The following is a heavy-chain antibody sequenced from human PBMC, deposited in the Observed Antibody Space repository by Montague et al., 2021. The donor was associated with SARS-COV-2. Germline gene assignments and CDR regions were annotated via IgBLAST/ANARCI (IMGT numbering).Heavy chain of an antibody. CDR2: IYYSGST. CDR3: ARGFDY. V-gene: IGHV4-59*01. Sequence: SETLSLTCTRPVSWNSGDDRRCTRLNPRNELDWFGYIYYSGSTNYNPSLKSRVTISVDTSKNQFSLKLSSVTAADTAVYYCARGFDYWGQGTLVTVSS. J-gene: IGHJ4*02. CDR1: VSWNSGDD.